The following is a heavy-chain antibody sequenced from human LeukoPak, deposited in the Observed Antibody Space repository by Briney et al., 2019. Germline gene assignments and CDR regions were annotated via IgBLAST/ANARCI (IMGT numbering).Heavy chain of an antibody. CDR2: IKEDGSEK. CDR3: ATGGSRYVS. D-gene: IGHD5-18*01. V-gene: IGHV3-7*05. CDR1: GFTFSSYW. J-gene: IGHJ5*02. Sequence: HAGGSLRLSCAASGFTFSSYWVSWVRQAPGKGLEWVANIKEDGSEKYYVDSVKGRCTISRDNAKNSLYLQMNSLRVEDTAVYYCATGGSRYVSWGQGTLVTVSS.